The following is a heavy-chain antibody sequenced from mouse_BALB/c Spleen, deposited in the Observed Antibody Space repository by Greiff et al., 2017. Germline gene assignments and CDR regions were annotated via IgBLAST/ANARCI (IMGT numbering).Heavy chain of an antibody. Sequence: DVQLQESGPELVKPGASVKVSCKASGYSFTGYYMHWVKQSHGKSLEWIGRVNPNNGGTSYNQKFKGKAILTVDKSSSTAYMELRSLTSEDSAVYYCAREGGYGNHYFDYWGQGTTLTVSS. CDR2: VNPNNGGT. V-gene: IGHV1-26*01. D-gene: IGHD2-1*01. J-gene: IGHJ2*01. CDR1: GYSFTGYY. CDR3: AREGGYGNHYFDY.